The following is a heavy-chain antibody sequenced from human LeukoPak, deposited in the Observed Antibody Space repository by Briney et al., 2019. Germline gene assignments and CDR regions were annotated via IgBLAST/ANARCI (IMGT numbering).Heavy chain of an antibody. V-gene: IGHV3-30*02. CDR1: GFTFSSYG. Sequence: GGSLRLSCAASGFTFSSYGMHWVRQAPGKGLEWVAFIRYDGSNKYYADSVKGRFTISRDNSKNTLYLQMNSLRAEDTAVYYCAKDPVYSYGLDYWGQGTLVTVSS. D-gene: IGHD5-18*01. J-gene: IGHJ4*02. CDR3: AKDPVYSYGLDY. CDR2: IRYDGSNK.